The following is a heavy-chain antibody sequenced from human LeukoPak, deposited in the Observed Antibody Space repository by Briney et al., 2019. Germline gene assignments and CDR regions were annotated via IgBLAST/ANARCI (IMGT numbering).Heavy chain of an antibody. D-gene: IGHD6-19*01. V-gene: IGHV1-8*01. CDR2: MNPNSGNT. CDR1: GYTFTSYD. J-gene: IGHJ4*02. Sequence: GASVKVSCKASGYTFTSYDINWVRQATGQGLEWMGWMNPNSGNTGYAQKFQGRVTMTRNTSISTAYMELSSLRSEDTAVYYCATATYSSGWPFDYWGQGTLVTVSS. CDR3: ATATYSSGWPFDY.